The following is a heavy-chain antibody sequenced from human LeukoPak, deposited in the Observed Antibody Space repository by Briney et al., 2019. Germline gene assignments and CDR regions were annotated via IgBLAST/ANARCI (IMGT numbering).Heavy chain of an antibody. Sequence: SETLSLTCTVSGGSISSGSYYWSWIRQPAGKGLEWIGRIYTSGSTNYNPSLKSRVTISVDTSKNQFSLKLSSVTAADTAVYYCARMGIRLFDWLPTYYFDYWGQGTLVTVSS. CDR2: IYTSGST. V-gene: IGHV4-61*02. CDR3: ARMGIRLFDWLPTYYFDY. J-gene: IGHJ4*02. D-gene: IGHD3-9*01. CDR1: GGSISSGSYY.